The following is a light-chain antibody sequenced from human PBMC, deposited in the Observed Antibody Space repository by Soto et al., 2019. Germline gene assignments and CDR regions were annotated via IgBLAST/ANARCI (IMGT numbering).Light chain of an antibody. CDR3: AAWDYSLSAYV. CDR2: TNS. Sequence: QSVLTQPPSASGTPEQRVTISCSGSSSNIGGSSVNLYQHLPGTAPKLLIYTNSRRPSGVPDRFSGSKSGTSASLTISGPQSEDEAYYYCAAWDYSLSAYVFGTGTKVTVL. V-gene: IGLV1-44*01. J-gene: IGLJ1*01. CDR1: SSNIGGSS.